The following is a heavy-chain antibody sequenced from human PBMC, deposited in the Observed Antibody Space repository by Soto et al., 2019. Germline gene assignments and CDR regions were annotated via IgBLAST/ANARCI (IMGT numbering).Heavy chain of an antibody. D-gene: IGHD2-15*01. Sequence: QVQLQESGPGLVKPSETLSLTCTVSGGSISSYYWSWIRQPPGKGLEWIGYIYYSGSTNYNPSLKSRVTISVDTSKNQFSLKLSSVTAADTAVYYCARVGYCSGGSCYEADWFDPWGQGTLVTVSS. CDR2: IYYSGST. J-gene: IGHJ5*02. CDR1: GGSISSYY. CDR3: ARVGYCSGGSCYEADWFDP. V-gene: IGHV4-59*01.